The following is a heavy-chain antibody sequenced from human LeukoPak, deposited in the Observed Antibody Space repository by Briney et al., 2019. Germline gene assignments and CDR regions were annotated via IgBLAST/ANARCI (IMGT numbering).Heavy chain of an antibody. D-gene: IGHD3-10*01. CDR1: GYTFTSYY. CDR3: ASTMVRGVHYYFDY. V-gene: IGHV1-46*01. J-gene: IGHJ4*02. Sequence: GASVKVSCKASGYTFTSYYMHWVRQAPGQGLEWMGIINPSGGSTSYAQKFQGRVTMTRDMSTSTVYRELSSLRSEDTAVYYCASTMVRGVHYYFDYWGQGTLVTVSS. CDR2: INPSGGST.